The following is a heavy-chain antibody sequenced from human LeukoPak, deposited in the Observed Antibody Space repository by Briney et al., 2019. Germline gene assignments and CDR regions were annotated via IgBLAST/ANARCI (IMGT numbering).Heavy chain of an antibody. Sequence: GGSPRLSCAASGFTFSDYAMHWVRQAPGKGLQYVSTISSNGDLTYYANSVRGRFTMSKDNSKNTLFLQLDSLRADDMAIYYCARGPQPYDDSGSRAFDIWGQGAMVTVSS. D-gene: IGHD4-17*01. J-gene: IGHJ3*02. CDR2: ISSNGDLT. CDR3: ARGPQPYDDSGSRAFDI. V-gene: IGHV3-64*01. CDR1: GFTFSDYA.